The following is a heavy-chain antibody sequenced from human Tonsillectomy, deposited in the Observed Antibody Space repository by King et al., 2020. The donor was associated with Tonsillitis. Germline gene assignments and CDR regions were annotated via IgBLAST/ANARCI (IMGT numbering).Heavy chain of an antibody. CDR1: GFTFRSYG. V-gene: IGHV3-30*02. D-gene: IGHD1-26*01. CDR3: AKDLLGGATDY. CDR2: IRYDGSIK. Sequence: HVQLVESGGGVVQPGGSLRLSCAASGFTFRSYGMHWVRQAPGKGLEWVAFIRYDGSIKYYADSVKGRFTMSGDNSKNTLYLQMNSLRVEDTAVYYCAKDLLGGATDYWGQGTLVTVSS. J-gene: IGHJ4*02.